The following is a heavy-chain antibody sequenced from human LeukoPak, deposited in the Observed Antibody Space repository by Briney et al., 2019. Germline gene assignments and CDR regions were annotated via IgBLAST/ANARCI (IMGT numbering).Heavy chain of an antibody. CDR1: GYTFTDYY. CDR2: INPNSGGT. CDR3: ARDALPSSPYYFDY. V-gene: IGHV1-2*02. Sequence: ASVTVSFKASGYTFTDYYIHWVRQAPGQGREWMGWINPNSGGTNYAQKFQGRVAMTRDTSISIAYMELSRLRSDDTAVYYCARDALPSSPYYFDYWGQGTLVTVSS. J-gene: IGHJ4*02. D-gene: IGHD1-26*01.